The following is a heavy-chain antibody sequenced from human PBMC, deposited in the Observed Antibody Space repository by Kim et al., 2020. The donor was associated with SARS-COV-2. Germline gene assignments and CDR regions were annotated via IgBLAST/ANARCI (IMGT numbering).Heavy chain of an antibody. J-gene: IGHJ5*02. Sequence: GGSLRLSCAASGFTFSSYSMNWVRQAPGKGLEWVSSISSSSSYIYYADSVKGRFTISRDNAKNSLYLQMNSLRAEDTAVYYCARETRPINWFDPWGQGTLVTVSS. CDR1: GFTFSSYS. V-gene: IGHV3-21*01. CDR2: ISSSSSYI. CDR3: ARETRPINWFDP.